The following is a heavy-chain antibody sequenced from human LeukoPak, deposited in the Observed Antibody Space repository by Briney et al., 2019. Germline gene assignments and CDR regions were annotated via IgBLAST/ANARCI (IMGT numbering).Heavy chain of an antibody. CDR2: IRYDGSNK. D-gene: IGHD6-19*01. J-gene: IGHJ6*03. CDR1: GFTFSSHG. V-gene: IGHV3-30*02. Sequence: GGSLRLSCAASGFTFSSHGMSWVRQAPGKGLEWVAFIRYDGSNKYYADSVKGRFTISRDNSKNTLYLQMNSLRAEDTAVYYCAKETYSSGWYDCYYYMDVWGKGTTVTISS. CDR3: AKETYSSGWYDCYYYMDV.